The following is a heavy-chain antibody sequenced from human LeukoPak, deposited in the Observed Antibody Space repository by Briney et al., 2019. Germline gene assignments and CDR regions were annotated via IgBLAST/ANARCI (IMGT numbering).Heavy chain of an antibody. V-gene: IGHV1-69*13. CDR3: AREIAASLDY. J-gene: IGHJ4*02. CDR1: GGTFTTYA. D-gene: IGHD6-13*01. CDR2: IIPLFGTT. Sequence: SVKVSCKASGGTFTTYAISWVRQAPGQGLEWMGGIIPLFGTTNYAQKFQGRVTITADESTSTAYMELSSLRSEDTAVYYCAREIAASLDYWGQGTLVTVSS.